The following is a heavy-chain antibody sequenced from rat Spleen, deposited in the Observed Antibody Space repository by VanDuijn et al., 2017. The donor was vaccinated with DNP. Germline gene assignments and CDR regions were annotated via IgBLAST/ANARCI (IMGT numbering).Heavy chain of an antibody. V-gene: IGHV5-17*01. D-gene: IGHD3-8*01. J-gene: IGHJ2*01. CDR2: IIYDGSNT. CDR1: GFTFGNYG. Sequence: EVQLVESGGGLVQPGRSLKLSCEVSGFTFGNYGLAWVRQSLRKGLEWVAVIIYDGSNTHYRDSVKGRFTISRDNAKSTLYLQMDSLRSEDTATYYCTSNPHLRTAAPFDYWGQGVMVTVSS. CDR3: TSNPHLRTAAPFDY.